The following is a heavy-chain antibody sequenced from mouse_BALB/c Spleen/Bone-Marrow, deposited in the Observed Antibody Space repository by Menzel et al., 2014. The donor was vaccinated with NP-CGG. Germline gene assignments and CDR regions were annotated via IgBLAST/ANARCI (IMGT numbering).Heavy chain of an antibody. V-gene: IGHV2-9*02. J-gene: IGHJ2*01. Sequence: VKLLESGPGLVAPSQSLSITCTVSGFSLTSYGVHWVRQPPGKGLEWLGVIGIGGSTNYNSALMSRLSISKDNSKSQVFLKMNSLQTDDTAMYYCARASYYYGSRYDYWGQGTTLTVSS. CDR2: IGIGGST. CDR1: GFSLTSYG. D-gene: IGHD1-1*01. CDR3: ARASYYYGSRYDY.